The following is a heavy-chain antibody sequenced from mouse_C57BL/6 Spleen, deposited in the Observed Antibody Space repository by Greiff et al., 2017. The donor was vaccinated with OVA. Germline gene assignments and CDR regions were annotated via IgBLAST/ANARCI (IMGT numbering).Heavy chain of an antibody. D-gene: IGHD2-3*01. CDR3: TRGGDGYWYFDV. Sequence: EVQVVESGEGLVKPGGSLKLSCAASGFTFSSYAMSWVRQTPEKRLEWVAYISSGGDYIYYADTVKGRFTISRDNARNTLCLQMSSLKSEDTAMYYCTRGGDGYWYFDVWGTGTTVTVSS. V-gene: IGHV5-9-1*02. CDR1: GFTFSSYA. CDR2: ISSGGDYI. J-gene: IGHJ1*03.